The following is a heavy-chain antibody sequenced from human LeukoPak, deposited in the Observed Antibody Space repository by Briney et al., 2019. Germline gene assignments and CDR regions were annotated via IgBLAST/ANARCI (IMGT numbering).Heavy chain of an antibody. CDR1: GFTFSSYA. CDR3: AKDFDYYDLLSAFDI. D-gene: IGHD3-22*01. CDR2: INGSGGST. V-gene: IGHV3-23*01. J-gene: IGHJ3*02. Sequence: GGSLRLSCAASGFTFSSYAMSWVRQAPGKGLEWVSAINGSGGSTYYADSVKGRFTISRDNSKNTLYLQMNSLRAEDTAVYYCAKDFDYYDLLSAFDIWGQGTMVTVSS.